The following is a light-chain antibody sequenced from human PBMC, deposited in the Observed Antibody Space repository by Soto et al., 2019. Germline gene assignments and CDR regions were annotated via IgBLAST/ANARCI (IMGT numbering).Light chain of an antibody. J-gene: IGLJ1*01. V-gene: IGLV2-11*01. CDR2: DVS. Sequence: QSALTQPRSVSGSPGQSVTISCTGTSSDVGGYNYVSWYQQHPGKAPKLMVYDVSKRPSGVPDRFSGSKSGNTASLTISGHQAEDEAEYYGCSYAGSYTHVFGTGTKLTVL. CDR3: CSYAGSYTHV. CDR1: SSDVGGYNY.